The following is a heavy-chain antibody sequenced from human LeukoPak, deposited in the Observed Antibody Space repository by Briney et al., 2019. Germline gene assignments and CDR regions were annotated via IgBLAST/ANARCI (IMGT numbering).Heavy chain of an antibody. CDR1: GFTFSSYS. Sequence: KPGGSLRLSCAASGFTFSSYSMNWVRQAPGKGLEWVSSISSSSSYIYYADSVKGRFTISRDNAKNSLYLQMNSLRAEDTAVYYCARDKVTMIVVVGRYGMDVWGQGTTVTVSS. CDR2: ISSSSSYI. D-gene: IGHD3-22*01. V-gene: IGHV3-21*01. J-gene: IGHJ6*02. CDR3: ARDKVTMIVVVGRYGMDV.